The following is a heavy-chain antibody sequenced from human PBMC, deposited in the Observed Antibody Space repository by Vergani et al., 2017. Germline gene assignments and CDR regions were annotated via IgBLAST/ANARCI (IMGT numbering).Heavy chain of an antibody. V-gene: IGHV3-53*01. CDR1: GFTVSSNY. CDR2: IYSGGST. CDR3: ARDTYYYDSSGYYPDV. J-gene: IGHJ6*04. D-gene: IGHD3-22*01. Sequence: EVQLVESGGGLIQPGGSLRLSCAASGFTVSSNYMSWVRQAPGKGLEWVSVIYSGGSTYYADSVKGRFTISRDNSKNTLYLQMNSLRAEDTAVYYCARDTYYYDSSGYYPDVWGKGTTVTVSS.